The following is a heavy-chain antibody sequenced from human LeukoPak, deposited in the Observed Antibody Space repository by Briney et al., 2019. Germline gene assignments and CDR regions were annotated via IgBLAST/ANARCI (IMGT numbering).Heavy chain of an antibody. CDR3: AKDGGLLRFLEWSWFDY. CDR2: IDTAGNA. Sequence: PGGSLRLSCAASEFTFSSYDMHWVRQATGKGLEWVSTIDTAGNAWYPDSVKGRFTISRENAKNSLNLQMNSLRVGDTAVYYCAKDGGLLRFLEWSWFDYWGQGTLVTVSS. CDR1: EFTFSSYD. J-gene: IGHJ4*02. D-gene: IGHD3-3*01. V-gene: IGHV3-13*01.